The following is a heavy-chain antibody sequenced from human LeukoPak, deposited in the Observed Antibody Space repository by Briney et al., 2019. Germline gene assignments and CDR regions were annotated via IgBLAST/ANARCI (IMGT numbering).Heavy chain of an antibody. CDR2: IRRNRDNYAT. CDR3: TRRYGVNSWWFDP. Sequence: PGGSLRLSCAASGITFSGSAMHWVRQASGKGLEWVGRIRRNRDNYATAYAASVRGRFTISRDDLKNTAYLQMNSLKTEDTAVYYCTRRYGVNSWWFDPWGQGTLVTVSS. D-gene: IGHD4-23*01. CDR1: GITFSGSA. V-gene: IGHV3-73*01. J-gene: IGHJ5*02.